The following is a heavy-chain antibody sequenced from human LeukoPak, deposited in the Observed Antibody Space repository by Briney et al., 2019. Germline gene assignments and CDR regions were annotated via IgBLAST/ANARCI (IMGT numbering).Heavy chain of an antibody. J-gene: IGHJ6*02. V-gene: IGHV3-48*04. CDR1: GFTFTTYR. CDR2: IGSSSSTI. Sequence: GGSLRLSCAASGFTFTTYRMNWVRQAPGKGLEWVSYIGSSSSTIYYADSVKGRFTISRDNAKNSLYLQMKSLRAEDTAVYYCARDLSEPHWYSSGWSLDVWGQGTTVTVSS. D-gene: IGHD6-19*01. CDR3: ARDLSEPHWYSSGWSLDV.